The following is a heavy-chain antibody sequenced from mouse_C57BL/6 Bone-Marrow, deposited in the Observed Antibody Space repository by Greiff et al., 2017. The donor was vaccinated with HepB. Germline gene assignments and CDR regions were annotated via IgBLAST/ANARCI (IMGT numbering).Heavy chain of an antibody. D-gene: IGHD2-3*01. CDR3: ARVGYSSYVDY. CDR2: ISYDGSN. V-gene: IGHV3-6*01. J-gene: IGHJ2*01. Sequence: DVKLQESGPGLVKPSQSLSLTCSVTGYSITSGYYWNWIRQFPGNKLEWMGYISYDGSNNYNPSLKNRISITRDTSKNQFFLKLNSVTTEDTATYYCARVGYSSYVDYWGQGTTLTVSS. CDR1: GYSITSGYY.